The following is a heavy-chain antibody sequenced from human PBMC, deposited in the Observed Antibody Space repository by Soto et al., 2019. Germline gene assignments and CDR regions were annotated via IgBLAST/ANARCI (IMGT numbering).Heavy chain of an antibody. CDR3: PRGGNGDNVGYWYFDL. Sequence: QVQLVQSGAEVKKPEALVEVSCKASGYTFTTYYIHWVRHAPGQGLEWMGVINPGGVSTKYAQKFQDSVTMTSDTSTSTVYMDLSSLRSEDTAVYFCPRGGNGDNVGYWYFDLWGRGTQVTVSP. V-gene: IGHV1-46*01. CDR1: GYTFTTYY. D-gene: IGHD4-17*01. J-gene: IGHJ2*01. CDR2: INPGGVST.